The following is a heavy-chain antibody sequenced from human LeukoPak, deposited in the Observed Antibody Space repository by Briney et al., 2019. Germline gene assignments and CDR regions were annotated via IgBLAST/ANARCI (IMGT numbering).Heavy chain of an antibody. Sequence: PGGSLRLSCAASGFTVSSNYMSWVRQAPGKGLEWVSVIYSGGSTYYADSVKGRFTISIDNSKNTLYLQMNSLRAEDTAVYYCAKEGLLRFLEWFFDYWGQGTLVTVSS. V-gene: IGHV3-66*02. D-gene: IGHD3-3*01. CDR3: AKEGLLRFLEWFFDY. J-gene: IGHJ4*02. CDR2: IYSGGST. CDR1: GFTVSSNY.